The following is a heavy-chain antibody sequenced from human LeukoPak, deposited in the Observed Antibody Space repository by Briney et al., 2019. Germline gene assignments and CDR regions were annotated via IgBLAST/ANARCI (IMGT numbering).Heavy chain of an antibody. CDR1: GGPISRYY. CDR2: IYYSGST. D-gene: IGHD6-13*01. J-gene: IGHJ4*02. Sequence: PSETLSLTCTVSGGPISRYYWSWIRQPPGKGLEWIGYIYYSGSTNYNPSLKSRVTISVDRSKNQFSLKLSSVTAADTAVYYCARGISSSWHDSWDQGTLVTVSS. V-gene: IGHV4-59*01. CDR3: ARGISSSWHDS.